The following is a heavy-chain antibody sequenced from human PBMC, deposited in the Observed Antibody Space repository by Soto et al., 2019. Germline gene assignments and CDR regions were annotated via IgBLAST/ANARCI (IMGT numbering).Heavy chain of an antibody. Sequence: SETLSLTCTVSGDSISSSSYYWGWIRQPPGKGLEWIVSLYYSANTYYNPSLKSRVTISVDTSNNQFSLRLNSVTAADTAVYYCARHGPWSYVLWGQGTLVTVS. CDR2: LYYSANT. CDR3: ARHGPWSYVL. CDR1: GDSISSSSYY. D-gene: IGHD2-21*01. V-gene: IGHV4-39*01. J-gene: IGHJ4*02.